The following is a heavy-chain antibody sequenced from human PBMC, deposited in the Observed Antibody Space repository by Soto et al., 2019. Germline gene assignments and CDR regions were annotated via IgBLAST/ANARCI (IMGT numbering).Heavy chain of an antibody. CDR2: IYSGGST. D-gene: IGHD5-18*01. Sequence: GGSLRLSCAASGFTVSTNYMTWVRQGPGKGLEWVSVIYSGGSTYYADSVKGRFTISRDNSKNTLYFQMNSLRAEDTAVYYCARARIQLWPNYYYYGMDVWGQGTTVTVSS. J-gene: IGHJ6*02. V-gene: IGHV3-66*01. CDR3: ARARIQLWPNYYYYGMDV. CDR1: GFTVSTNY.